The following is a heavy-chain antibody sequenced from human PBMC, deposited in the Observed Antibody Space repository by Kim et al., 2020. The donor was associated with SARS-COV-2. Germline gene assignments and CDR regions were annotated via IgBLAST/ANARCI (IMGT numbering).Heavy chain of an antibody. V-gene: IGHV4-61*01. Sequence: SETLSLTCTVSGGSVSSGSYYWSWIRQPPGKGLEWIGYIYYSGSTNYNPSLKSRVTISVDTSKNQFSLKLSSVTAADTAVYYCARALPDEFGCFDYWGQGTLVTVSS. CDR1: GGSVSSGSYY. CDR3: ARALPDEFGCFDY. CDR2: IYYSGST. J-gene: IGHJ4*02. D-gene: IGHD3-10*01.